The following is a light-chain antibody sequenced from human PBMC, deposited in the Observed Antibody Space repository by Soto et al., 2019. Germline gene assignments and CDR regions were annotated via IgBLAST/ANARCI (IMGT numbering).Light chain of an antibody. Sequence: QSALTQPASVSGSPGQSITISCTGTSSDVGGYNYVSWYHQHPGKAPKLLIYEVSNRPSGVSNRFSGSKSGNTASLTISGLQAEDEADYFCSSYAGSNILVFGGGTKLTVL. V-gene: IGLV2-14*01. J-gene: IGLJ2*01. CDR2: EVS. CDR3: SSYAGSNILV. CDR1: SSDVGGYNY.